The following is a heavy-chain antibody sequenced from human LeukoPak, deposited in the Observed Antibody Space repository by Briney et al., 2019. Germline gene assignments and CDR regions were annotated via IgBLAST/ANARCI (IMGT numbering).Heavy chain of an antibody. V-gene: IGHV3-13*01. CDR2: IGTAGDT. Sequence: GGSLRLSCAASGFTLSSYDMHWVRQATGKGLEWVAGIGTAGDTYYPGSVKGRFTISRESAKNSLYLQMNSLRVGDTAVYYRAREIGDSEAFDIWGQGKMVTVSS. J-gene: IGHJ3*02. CDR3: AREIGDSEAFDI. D-gene: IGHD2-21*01. CDR1: GFTLSSYD.